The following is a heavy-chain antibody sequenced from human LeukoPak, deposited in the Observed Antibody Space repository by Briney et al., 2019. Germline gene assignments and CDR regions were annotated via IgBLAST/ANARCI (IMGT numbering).Heavy chain of an antibody. D-gene: IGHD6-19*01. V-gene: IGHV3-33*01. J-gene: IGHJ4*02. CDR3: ARGMGGGGWYDY. Sequence: GRSLRLSCAASGFTFSSYSLHWVRQAPGKGLEWVALIWYDGSNKYYADSVKGRFTISRDNSKNTLFLQMNSLRAEDTALYYCARGMGGGGWYDYGGQGTLVTVSS. CDR1: GFTFSSYS. CDR2: IWYDGSNK.